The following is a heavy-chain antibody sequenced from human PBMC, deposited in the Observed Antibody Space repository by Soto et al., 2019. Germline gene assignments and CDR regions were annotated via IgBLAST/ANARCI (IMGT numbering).Heavy chain of an antibody. D-gene: IGHD4-17*01. Sequence: PSETLSLTCTVSGGSISSSSYYWGWIHQPPGKGLEWIGSIYYSGSTYYNPSLKSRVTISVDTSKNQFSLKLSSVTAADTAVYYCARVGRTTVDYWGQGTLVTVSS. J-gene: IGHJ4*02. V-gene: IGHV4-39*01. CDR2: IYYSGST. CDR1: GGSISSSSYY. CDR3: ARVGRTTVDY.